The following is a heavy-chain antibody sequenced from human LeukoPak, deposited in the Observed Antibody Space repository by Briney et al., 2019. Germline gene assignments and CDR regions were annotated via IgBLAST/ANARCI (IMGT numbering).Heavy chain of an antibody. CDR2: IYYSGST. Sequence: SETLSLTCTVSGGSISSSSYYWGWIRQPPGKGLEWIGSIYYSGSTYYNPSLKSRVTISVDTSKNQFSLKLSSVTAADTAVYYCARQGELERPRINEGHYYGMDVWGQGTTVTVSS. V-gene: IGHV4-39*01. D-gene: IGHD1-1*01. CDR3: ARQGELERPRINEGHYYGMDV. J-gene: IGHJ6*02. CDR1: GGSISSSSYY.